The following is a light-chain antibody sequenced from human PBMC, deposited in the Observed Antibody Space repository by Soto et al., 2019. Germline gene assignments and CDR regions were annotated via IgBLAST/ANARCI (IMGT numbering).Light chain of an antibody. CDR3: KQYQTYSI. CDR1: QGLTSW. V-gene: IGKV1D-16*01. J-gene: IGKJ5*01. Sequence: DIQMTQSPSSLSASVGDRVTITCRASQGLTSWLAWYQQKPGKAPKSLIYAASTLQSRVPSRFSGSGYGTEFNLNITSLKPDDFATSFCKQYQTYSIFGKGPRLEI. CDR2: AAS.